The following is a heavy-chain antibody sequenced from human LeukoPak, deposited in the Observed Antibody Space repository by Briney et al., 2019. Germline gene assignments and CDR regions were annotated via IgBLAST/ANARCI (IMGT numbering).Heavy chain of an antibody. CDR3: AGGITIFGVVPLYNWFTP. CDR2: IYTSGST. V-gene: IGHV4-4*07. J-gene: IGHJ5*02. D-gene: IGHD3-3*01. Sequence: SSETLSLTCTVSGGSISSYYWSWIRQPAGKGLEWIGRIYTSGSTNYNPSLKSRVTMSVDTSKNQFSLKLSSVTAAYTAVYYCAGGITIFGVVPLYNWFTPWAREPWSPSPQ. CDR1: GGSISSYY.